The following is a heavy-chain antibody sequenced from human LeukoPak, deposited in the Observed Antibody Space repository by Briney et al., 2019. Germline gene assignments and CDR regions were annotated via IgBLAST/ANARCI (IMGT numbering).Heavy chain of an antibody. V-gene: IGHV4-30-4*01. CDR3: ARGTMVRGALFDY. CDR2: IYYSGST. J-gene: IGHJ4*02. Sequence: PSETLSLTCTVSGGSISSGDYCWSWIRQPPGKGLEWIGYIYYSGSTYYNPSLKSRVTISVDTSKNQFSLKLSSVTAADTAVYYCARGTMVRGALFDYWGQGTLVTVSS. CDR1: GGSISSGDYC. D-gene: IGHD3-10*01.